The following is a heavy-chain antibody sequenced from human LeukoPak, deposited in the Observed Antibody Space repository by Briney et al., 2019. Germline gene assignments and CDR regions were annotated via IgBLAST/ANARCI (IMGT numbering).Heavy chain of an antibody. CDR3: ARLVAAGLYYFDY. Sequence: SETLSLTCTVSGGSISGYYWSWIRQPPGKGLEWIGYIYYSGSTSYNPSLKSRVTISVDTSKNQFSLKLSSVTAADTAVYYCARLVAAGLYYFDYWGQGTLVTVSS. J-gene: IGHJ4*02. D-gene: IGHD1-26*01. CDR2: IYYSGST. V-gene: IGHV4-59*01. CDR1: GGSISGYY.